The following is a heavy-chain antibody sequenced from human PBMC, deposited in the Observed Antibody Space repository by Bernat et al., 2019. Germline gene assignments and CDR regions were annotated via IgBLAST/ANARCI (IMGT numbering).Heavy chain of an antibody. CDR3: AKGTDTWSVGIDK. CDR2: IWSDGNYE. D-gene: IGHD2-15*01. CDR1: GFTFSSYG. V-gene: IGHV3-33*06. J-gene: IGHJ3*02. Sequence: QVHLVESGGGVVQPGRSRRLSCAASGFTFSSYGMHWVRQAPGKGLEWLAVIWSDGNYEYYAESLKGRFTISRDNPKNTLYLQMNNLRPEDTALYFCAKGTDTWSVGIDKWGHWTMVSVSS.